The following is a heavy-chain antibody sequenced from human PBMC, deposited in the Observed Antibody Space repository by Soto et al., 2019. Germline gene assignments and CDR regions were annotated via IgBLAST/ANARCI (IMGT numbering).Heavy chain of an antibody. CDR2: IYYSGST. CDR1: GVSISSYY. D-gene: IGHD5-12*01. CDR3: ARQYSGYDLGFDY. V-gene: IGHV4-59*01. J-gene: IGHJ4*02. Sequence: ASETLSLTCTVSGVSISSYYWSWIRQPPGKGLEWIGYIYYSGSTNYNPSLKSRVTISVDTSKNQFSLKLSSVTAADTAVYYCARQYSGYDLGFDYWGQGTLVTVSS.